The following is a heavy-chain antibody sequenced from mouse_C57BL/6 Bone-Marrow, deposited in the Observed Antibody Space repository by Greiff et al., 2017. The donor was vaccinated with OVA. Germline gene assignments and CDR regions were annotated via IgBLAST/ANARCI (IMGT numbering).Heavy chain of an antibody. D-gene: IGHD2-4*01. V-gene: IGHV1-9*01. J-gene: IGHJ4*01. CDR3: ASFIYYDYARFYAMDY. Sequence: VQLQQSGAELMKPGASVKLSCKATGYTFTGYWIEWVKQRPGHGLEWIGEILPGSGSTNYNEKFKGKATFTADTSSNTAYMQLSSLTTEDSAIYYCASFIYYDYARFYAMDYWGQGTSVTVSS. CDR2: ILPGSGST. CDR1: GYTFTGYW.